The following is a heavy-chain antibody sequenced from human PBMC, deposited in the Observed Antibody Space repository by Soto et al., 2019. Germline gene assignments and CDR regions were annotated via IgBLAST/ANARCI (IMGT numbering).Heavy chain of an antibody. CDR2: IIPLFGTP. CDR3: ARGWETVGTTTPFAY. D-gene: IGHD1-26*01. CDR1: GGTFSNYA. V-gene: IGHV1-69*06. J-gene: IGHJ4*02. Sequence: SVKVSCKASGGTFSNYAINCVLRSRVQGLEWMGGIIPLFGTPNYAQKFQGRVTFTAHKSTSTAYMELRSLRSDDTAVYYCARGWETVGTTTPFAYWGQGTLVTVSS.